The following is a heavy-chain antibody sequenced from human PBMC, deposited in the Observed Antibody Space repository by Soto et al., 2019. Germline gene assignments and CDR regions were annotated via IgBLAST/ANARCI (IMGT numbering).Heavy chain of an antibody. CDR3: ARRIVATETFDY. CDR2: TSHDGVT. J-gene: IGHJ4*02. V-gene: IGHV4-4*02. D-gene: IGHD5-12*01. Sequence: SETLSLTCAVSRGSIDNVYWWSWVRQSPGKGLEWIGETSHDGVTNYNPSLKSRVTISVDTSKNQFSLKLSSVTAADTAVYYCARRIVATETFDYWGQGTLVTVSS. CDR1: RGSIDNVYW.